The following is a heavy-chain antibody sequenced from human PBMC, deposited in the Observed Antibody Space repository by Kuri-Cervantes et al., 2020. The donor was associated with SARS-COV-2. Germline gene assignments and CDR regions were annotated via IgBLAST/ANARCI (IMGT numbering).Heavy chain of an antibody. J-gene: IGHJ5*02. V-gene: IGHV1-69*13. CDR3: AREDYDSSGYPNWFDP. CDR1: GGTFSSYA. D-gene: IGHD3-22*01. Sequence: SVKVSCKASGGTFSSYAISWVRQAPGQGLEWMGGIIPIFGTANYAQKFQGRVTITADESTSTAYMELSSLRSEGTAVYYCAREDYDSSGYPNWFDPWGQGTLVTVSS. CDR2: IIPIFGTA.